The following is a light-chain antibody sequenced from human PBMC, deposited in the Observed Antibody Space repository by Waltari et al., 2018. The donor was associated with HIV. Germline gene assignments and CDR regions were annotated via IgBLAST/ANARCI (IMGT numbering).Light chain of an antibody. CDR1: IPNFGSNS. CDR3: ATWDDTLSGPV. Sequence: QSVLTQPTSASGTPGQKITISCPGNIPNFGSNSAHWYQQFSGAAPKLLIFSNNQHPSGVPARFSGSKSGSAASLAISGLHSDDEAIYHCATWDDTLSGPVFGGGTKLTVL. CDR2: SNN. J-gene: IGLJ3*02. V-gene: IGLV1-44*01.